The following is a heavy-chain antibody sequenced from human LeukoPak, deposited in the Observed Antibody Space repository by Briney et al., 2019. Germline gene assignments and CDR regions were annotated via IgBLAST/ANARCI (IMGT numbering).Heavy chain of an antibody. CDR1: GFTVSSNY. D-gene: IGHD2-2*01. V-gene: IGHV3-53*01. CDR3: ARMAPGYCSSTSCGFDP. J-gene: IGHJ5*02. Sequence: GGSLRLSCAASGFTVSSNYMSWVRQAPGKGLEWVSVIYSGGSTYYADSVKGRFTISRDNSKNTLYLQMNSLRAEDTAVYYCARMAPGYCSSTSCGFDPWGQGTLVTVSS. CDR2: IYSGGST.